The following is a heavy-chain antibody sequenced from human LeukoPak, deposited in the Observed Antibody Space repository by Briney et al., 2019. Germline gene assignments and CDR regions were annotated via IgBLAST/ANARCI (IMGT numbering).Heavy chain of an antibody. D-gene: IGHD2-21*01. V-gene: IGHV5-51*01. J-gene: IGHJ4*02. CDR3: AIRVINGGHFFDY. CDR1: GYSFTSYW. Sequence: GESLKISCQGSGYSFTSYWIGWGRQMPGKDLEWMGNMTPLDSDTRYSPSSQGRVTMSADKSVSTAYLQSSSLKASDTAIYYCAIRVINGGHFFDYCGQGTQVIVSS. CDR2: MTPLDSDT.